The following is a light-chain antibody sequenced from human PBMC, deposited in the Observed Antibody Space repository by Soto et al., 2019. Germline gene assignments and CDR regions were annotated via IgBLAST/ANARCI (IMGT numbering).Light chain of an antibody. CDR1: NIGSKS. CDR2: YDS. V-gene: IGLV3-21*04. Sequence: SYELTQPPSVSVAPGKTARITCGGNNIGSKSVHWYQQKPGQAPVLVIYYDSDRPSGIPERFSGSNSGNTATRTISRVEAGDEADYYCQVWDSSSDHPGVVFGGGTKLTVL. CDR3: QVWDSSSDHPGVV. J-gene: IGLJ2*01.